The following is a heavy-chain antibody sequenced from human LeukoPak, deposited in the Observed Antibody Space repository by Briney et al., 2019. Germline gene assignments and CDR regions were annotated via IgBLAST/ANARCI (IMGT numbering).Heavy chain of an antibody. J-gene: IGHJ4*02. D-gene: IGHD3-10*01. CDR2: IRSKGYGGTT. Sequence: GGSLRLSCTASGFIFDDYAMSWVRQAPGQALEWIGFIRSKGYGGTTEYAESMKGRFTISRDDSKSIAYLQMSSLKIEDTAVYYCARDGNRGVVMNYWGQGTLVTVSS. CDR1: GFIFDDYA. V-gene: IGHV3-49*04. CDR3: ARDGNRGVVMNY.